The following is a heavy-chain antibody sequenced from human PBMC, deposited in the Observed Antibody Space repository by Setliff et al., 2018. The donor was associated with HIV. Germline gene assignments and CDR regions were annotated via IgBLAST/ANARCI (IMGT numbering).Heavy chain of an antibody. CDR2: ISAYNGNV. J-gene: IGHJ3*01. V-gene: IGHV1-18*01. Sequence: GASVMVSCKAPGYTFTSFGVSWLRRAPGQGLEWMGWISAYNGNVKFGRRFQGRVIMTTETPTMTAYMELKSLRSDDTAMYYCARGISPPDALDLWGQGTMVTVSS. CDR3: ARGISPPDALDL. CDR1: GYTFTSFG.